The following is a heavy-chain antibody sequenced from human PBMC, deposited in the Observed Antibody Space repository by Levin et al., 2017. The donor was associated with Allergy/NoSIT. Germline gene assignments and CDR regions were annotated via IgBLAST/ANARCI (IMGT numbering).Heavy chain of an antibody. D-gene: IGHD1-7*01. CDR1: GFIFSNYG. CDR3: AKDFSRTRWSYFDL. J-gene: IGHJ4*02. Sequence: GGSLRLSCAASGFIFSNYGMHWVRQAPGKGLEWVAVIAYDGSNEDYADAVKGRFTISRDNSKKMLYLEMNSLRDEDTAVYYCAKDFSRTRWSYFDLWGQGTVVTVSS. CDR2: IAYDGSNE. V-gene: IGHV3-30*18.